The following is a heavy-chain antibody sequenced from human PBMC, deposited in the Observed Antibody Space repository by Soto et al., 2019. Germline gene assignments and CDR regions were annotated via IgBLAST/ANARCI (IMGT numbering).Heavy chain of an antibody. CDR1: GGSISSGGYY. J-gene: IGHJ6*02. Sequence: SETLSLTCTVSGGSISSGGYYWSWIRQHPGKGLEWIGYIYYTGSTYYNPSLKSRVTISVDTSKNQFSLKLSSVTAADTAVYYCARDKITMVRGVIPYYGMDVWGQGTTVTVSS. CDR3: ARDKITMVRGVIPYYGMDV. CDR2: IYYTGST. V-gene: IGHV4-31*03. D-gene: IGHD3-10*01.